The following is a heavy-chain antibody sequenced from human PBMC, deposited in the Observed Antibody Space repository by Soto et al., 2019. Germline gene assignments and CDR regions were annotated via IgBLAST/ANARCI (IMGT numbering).Heavy chain of an antibody. CDR3: ARGGGFCGGDCYKGGIDY. CDR2: ISYDGSDK. D-gene: IGHD2-21*02. J-gene: IGHJ4*02. V-gene: IGHV3-30-3*01. CDR1: GFPFSPYT. Sequence: QVQLVESGGGVVQPGRSLRLSCAASGFPFSPYTMHWVRQAPGRGLAWVAVISYDGSDKYYADSVRGRITISRDKSKNTLYLKMNSLRAEDTAGYYCARGGGFCGGDCYKGGIDYWGQGTLVTVSS.